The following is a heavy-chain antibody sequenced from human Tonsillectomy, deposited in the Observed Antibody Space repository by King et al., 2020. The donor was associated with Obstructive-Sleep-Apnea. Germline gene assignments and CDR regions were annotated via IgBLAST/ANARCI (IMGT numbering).Heavy chain of an antibody. CDR3: AREQGTGYKNTYYYGMDV. D-gene: IGHD1-1*01. V-gene: IGHV3-30*04. J-gene: IGHJ6*02. CDR2: IPYDGSNN. CDR1: GFTFSSSA. Sequence: VQLVESGGGVVQPGRSLRLSCAASGFTFSSSAMHWVRQAPGKGLECVAVIPYDGSNNYYVDSVRGRFTISRDNSKNTLYLQMNSLRAEDTAVYYCAREQGTGYKNTYYYGMDVWGQGTTVTVSS.